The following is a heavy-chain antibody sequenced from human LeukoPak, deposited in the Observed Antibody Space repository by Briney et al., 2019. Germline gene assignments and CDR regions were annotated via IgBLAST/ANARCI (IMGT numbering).Heavy chain of an antibody. CDR1: GFTFSSYS. CDR2: ISSSSSYI. J-gene: IGHJ4*02. CDR3: ARDGYKAYYFDY. Sequence: GGSLRLSCAASGFTFSSYSMNWVRQAPGKELEWVSSISSSSSYIYYADSVKGRFTISRDNAKNSLYLQMNSLRAEDTAVYYCARDGYKAYYFDYWGQGTLVTVSS. V-gene: IGHV3-21*01. D-gene: IGHD5-24*01.